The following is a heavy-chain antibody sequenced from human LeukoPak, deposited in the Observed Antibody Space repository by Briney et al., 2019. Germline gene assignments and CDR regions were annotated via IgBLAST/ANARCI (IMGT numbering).Heavy chain of an antibody. V-gene: IGHV3-30*02. D-gene: IGHD3-16*01. Sequence: GGSLRLSCAASGFTFSSYGMHWVRQAPGKGLEWVAFIRYDGSNKYYADSVKGRFTISKDNPKNTLYLQMNSLRAEDTAVYYCANGVMGSDGAFDIWGQGTMVTVSS. CDR3: ANGVMGSDGAFDI. CDR1: GFTFSSYG. CDR2: IRYDGSNK. J-gene: IGHJ3*02.